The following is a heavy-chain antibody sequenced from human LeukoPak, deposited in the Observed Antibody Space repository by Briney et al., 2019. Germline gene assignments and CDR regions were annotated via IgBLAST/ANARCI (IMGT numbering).Heavy chain of an antibody. V-gene: IGHV3-23*01. CDR2: ISGSGGST. J-gene: IGHJ6*03. CDR3: AKGASSSYHYYYMDV. Sequence: SGGSLRLPCAASGFTFSSYAMSWVRQAPGKGLEWVSAISGSGGSTYYADSVKGRFTISRDNSKNTLYLQMNSLRAEDTAVYYCAKGASSSYHYYYMDVWGKGTTVTVSS. CDR1: GFTFSSYA. D-gene: IGHD6-13*01.